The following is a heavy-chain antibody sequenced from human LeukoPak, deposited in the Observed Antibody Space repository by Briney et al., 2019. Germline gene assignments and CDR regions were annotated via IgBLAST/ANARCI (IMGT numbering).Heavy chain of an antibody. CDR1: GFTFSGSP. Sequence: GGSLILSCAASGFTFSGSPILWVRQASGKGLEWVGRIRSKADNYATAYAASVQGRCTISRDDSKSTAYLQLNSLKTEDTAVYYCARQNTPHGNFDYWGQGTLVTVSS. CDR3: ARQNTPHGNFDY. CDR2: IRSKADNYAT. D-gene: IGHD5-24*01. V-gene: IGHV3-73*01. J-gene: IGHJ4*02.